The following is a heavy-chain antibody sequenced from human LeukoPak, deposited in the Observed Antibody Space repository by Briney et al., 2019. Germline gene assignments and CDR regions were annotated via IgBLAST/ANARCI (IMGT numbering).Heavy chain of an antibody. CDR1: GGSIRSYY. V-gene: IGHV4-59*01. D-gene: IGHD5-24*01. J-gene: IGHJ4*02. CDR3: ARDAYNSNYFDY. Sequence: SETLSLTCTVPGGSIRSYYWSWIRQPPRKGLEWIGYINSIGSTNYNPSLKSRVSISVDTSKNQFSLKVRSVTAADTAVYYCARDAYNSNYFDYWGQGTLVTVSP. CDR2: INSIGST.